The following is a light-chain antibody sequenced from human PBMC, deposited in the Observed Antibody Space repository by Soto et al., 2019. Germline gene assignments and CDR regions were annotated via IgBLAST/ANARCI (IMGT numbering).Light chain of an antibody. J-gene: IGLJ1*01. CDR3: QSYDRSLRGYV. CDR2: GNT. Sequence: QTVVTQPPSVSGAPGQGVTISCTGTSSNIGSGYDVHWYQHLPGTAPKLLIYGNTIRPSGVPDRFSGSKSGTSASLAITGLQAEDEADYSCQSYDRSLRGYVFGTGTKLTVL. CDR1: SSNIGSGYD. V-gene: IGLV1-40*01.